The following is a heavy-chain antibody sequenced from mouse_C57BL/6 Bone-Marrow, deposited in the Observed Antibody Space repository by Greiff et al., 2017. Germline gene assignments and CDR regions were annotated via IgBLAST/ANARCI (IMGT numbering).Heavy chain of an antibody. CDR3: SLYDCYDWYFDV. CDR2: IYWDDDK. V-gene: IGHV8-12*01. D-gene: IGHD2-3*01. CDR1: GFSLSTAGMG. J-gene: IGHJ1*03. Sequence: QVTLKESGPGILQSSQTLSLTCSFSGFSLSTAGMGVSWIRQPSGKGLEWLAHIYWDDDKRYNPSLKSRLTISKDTSRNHVLLKITSVDTAYTATYDCSLYDCYDWYFDVWGTGTTVTVSS.